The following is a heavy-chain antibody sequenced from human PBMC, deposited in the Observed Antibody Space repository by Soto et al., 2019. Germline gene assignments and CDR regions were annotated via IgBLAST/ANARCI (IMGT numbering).Heavy chain of an antibody. CDR2: IWYDGSDK. V-gene: IGHV3-33*01. Sequence: QVKLVESGGGVVQPGRSLRLSCAASGFTFSNYGMHWVRQAPGKGLEWVAVIWYDGSDKYYADSVKGRFTISRDNSKNTLYLHMSSLRAEDTAVYYCARDVCTSCSTPRGLDYWGQGTLVTVSS. CDR1: GFTFSNYG. CDR3: ARDVCTSCSTPRGLDY. J-gene: IGHJ4*02. D-gene: IGHD2-2*01.